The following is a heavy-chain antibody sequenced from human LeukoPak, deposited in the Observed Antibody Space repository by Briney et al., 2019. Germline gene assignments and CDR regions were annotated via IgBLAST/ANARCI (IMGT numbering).Heavy chain of an antibody. CDR1: GFTFSAYA. V-gene: IGHV3-30*04. D-gene: IGHD1-26*01. CDR3: ARARTGSYYSPFEY. J-gene: IGHJ1*01. Sequence: GTSLRLSCTASGFTFSAYALHWVRQAPGKGLEWVAVISHDESNYYYAESVKGRFSISRGDSKNTLVLQMNSLTTEDAGVYYCARARTGSYYSPFEYWGPGTLVTVSS. CDR2: ISHDESNY.